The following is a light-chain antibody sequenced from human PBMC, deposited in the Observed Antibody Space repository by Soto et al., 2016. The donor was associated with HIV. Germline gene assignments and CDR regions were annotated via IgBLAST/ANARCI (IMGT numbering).Light chain of an antibody. CDR2: KAS. V-gene: IGKV1-5*03. J-gene: IGKJ2*01. Sequence: DIQMTQSPSTLSASVGDRVTITCRASQSINSWLAWYQQKAGKAPKLLIYKASSLESGVPSRFSGSGSGTEFTLTISSLQPDDFATYYCQQLNSYLYTFGQGTKLEIK. CDR1: QSINSW. CDR3: QQLNSYLYT.